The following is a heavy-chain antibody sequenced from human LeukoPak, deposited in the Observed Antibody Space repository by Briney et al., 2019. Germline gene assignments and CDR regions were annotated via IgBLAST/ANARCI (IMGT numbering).Heavy chain of an antibody. V-gene: IGHV3-15*01. D-gene: IGHD2-2*01. J-gene: IGHJ5*02. CDR3: TATGPNRSNFGFDP. CDR1: GFTFSNAW. CDR2: IKSKADGGTT. Sequence: GGSLRLSCAASGFTFSNAWMSWVRQAPGKGLEWVGRIKSKADGGTTDYAAPVKGRFTISRDDSKNTLFLQMNSLKTEDTAVYYCTATGPNRSNFGFDPWGQGTLVTVSS.